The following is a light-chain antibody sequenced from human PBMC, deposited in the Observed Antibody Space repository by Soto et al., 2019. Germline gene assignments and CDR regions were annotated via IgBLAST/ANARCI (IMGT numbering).Light chain of an antibody. J-gene: IGKJ3*01. CDR2: DES. CDR1: QEISKY. V-gene: IGKV1-33*01. CDR3: QQYDNFPLT. Sequence: DIQMTQSPSSLSASVGDRVTITWQASQEISKYLNWYQQKPGKAPKLLIYDESNLETGVPSSFSRNGYGTDFTLTISSLQPEDIATYYCQQYDNFPLTFVPRTKVDIK.